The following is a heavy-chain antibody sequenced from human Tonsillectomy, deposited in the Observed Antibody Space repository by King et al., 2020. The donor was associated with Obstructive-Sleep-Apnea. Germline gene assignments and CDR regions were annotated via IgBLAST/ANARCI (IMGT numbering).Heavy chain of an antibody. CDR3: ARPVDVGYDSPFDF. Sequence: QLVQSGAEVKKPGESLKISCKSSGYSFTSYLIAWVRQMPGKGLEWMGIIYPGDSDTRYSQSFQGQVTISADKSITTAYLQWSSLQASDTAMYYCARPVDVGYDSPFDFWGQGTLVTVSS. V-gene: IGHV5-51*01. D-gene: IGHD5-12*01. J-gene: IGHJ4*02. CDR2: IYPGDSDT. CDR1: GYSFTSYL.